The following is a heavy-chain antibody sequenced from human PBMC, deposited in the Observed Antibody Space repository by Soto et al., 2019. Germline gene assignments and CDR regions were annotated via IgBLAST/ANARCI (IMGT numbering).Heavy chain of an antibody. CDR2: IYYSGST. Sequence: PSETLSLTCTVSGGSISSGGYCWSWIRQHPGKGLEWIGYIYYSGSTYYNPSLKSRVTISVDTSKNQFSLKLSSVTAADTAVYYCARERRKTHYYYGMDVWGQGTTVTVSS. CDR1: GGSISSGGYC. V-gene: IGHV4-31*03. J-gene: IGHJ6*02. CDR3: ARERRKTHYYYGMDV.